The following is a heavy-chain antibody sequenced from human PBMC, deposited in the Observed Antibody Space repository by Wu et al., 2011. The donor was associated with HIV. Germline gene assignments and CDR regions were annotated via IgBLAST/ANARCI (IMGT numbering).Heavy chain of an antibody. CDR3: ARVAIEIRQYSGTYYFDY. J-gene: IGHJ4*02. V-gene: IGHV5-51*01. D-gene: IGHD1-26*01. CDR1: WIHLHQLL. Sequence: SLKISCQGSWIHLHQLLDRLGAPDAREGPGVDGIFYPGDSDIRYSPSFQGQVTISADKSISTAYLQWSSLRASDTAMYYCARVAIEIRQYSGTYYFDYWGQGTLVTVSS. CDR2: FYPGDSDI.